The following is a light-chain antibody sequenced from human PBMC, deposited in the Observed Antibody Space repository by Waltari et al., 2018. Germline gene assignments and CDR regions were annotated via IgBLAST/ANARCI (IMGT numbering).Light chain of an antibody. Sequence: EIVMTQSPATLSVSPGERASLSCRASQSIRTNLAWYQQRRGQAPRLLIYDASIRATGIPAMFSGSGSGTEFTLTISSLQSEDFAVYYCQQYNSWPLTFGGGTKVEIK. J-gene: IGKJ4*01. V-gene: IGKV3-15*01. CDR1: QSIRTN. CDR2: DAS. CDR3: QQYNSWPLT.